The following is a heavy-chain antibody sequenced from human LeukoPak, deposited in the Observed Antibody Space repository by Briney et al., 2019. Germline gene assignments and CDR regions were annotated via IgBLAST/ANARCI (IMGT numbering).Heavy chain of an antibody. CDR1: GFTFSSYA. D-gene: IGHD3-3*01. V-gene: IGHV3-23*01. CDR2: ISGSGDRT. J-gene: IGHJ4*02. Sequence: GGSLRLSCAASGFTFSSYAMSWVRQAPGKGLEWVSGISGSGDRTYNADSVKGRFTTSRDNSKNTLYLQMNSLRAEDTAVYYCAKGPFYDFWSGYAADYYFDYWGQGTLVTVSS. CDR3: AKGPFYDFWSGYAADYYFDY.